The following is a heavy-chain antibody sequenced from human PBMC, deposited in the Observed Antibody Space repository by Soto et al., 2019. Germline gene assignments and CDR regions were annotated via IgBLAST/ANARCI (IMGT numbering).Heavy chain of an antibody. CDR2: IWYDGSNK. Sequence: QVQLVESGGGVVQPGRSLRLSCAASGFTFSSYGMHWVRQAPGKGLEWVAVIWYDGSNKYYADSVKGRFTISRDNSKNTLYMQMNSLRAEDTAEYYCAKQLTTGDYYYGMDVWGQGTTVTVSS. CDR3: AKQLTTGDYYYGMDV. V-gene: IGHV3-33*06. CDR1: GFTFSSYG. J-gene: IGHJ6*02. D-gene: IGHD6-13*01.